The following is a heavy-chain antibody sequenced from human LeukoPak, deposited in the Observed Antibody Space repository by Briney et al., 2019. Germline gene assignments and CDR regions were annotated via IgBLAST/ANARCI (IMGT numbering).Heavy chain of an antibody. D-gene: IGHD1-20*01. CDR2: INAGNGNT. CDR3: ARDQTSLHIITGSLDY. CDR1: GYTFTSYA. Sequence: ASVKVSCKASGYTFTSYAMHWVRQAPGQRLEWMGWINAGNGNTKYSQKFQGRVTITRDTSASTAYMELSSLRSEDTAVYYCARDQTSLHIITGSLDYWGQGTLVTVSS. J-gene: IGHJ4*02. V-gene: IGHV1-3*01.